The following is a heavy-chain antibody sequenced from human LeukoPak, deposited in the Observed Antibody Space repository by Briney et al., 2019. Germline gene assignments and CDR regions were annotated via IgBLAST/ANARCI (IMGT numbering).Heavy chain of an antibody. Sequence: GGSLRLSCAASGFTFSNYGMHWVRQAPGKGLEWVAVIWYDGSNKYYADSVKGRFTISRDNSKNTLYLQMNSLRAEDTAVYYCARDGALFGWYDYWGQGTLVTVSS. CDR2: IWYDGSNK. D-gene: IGHD6-19*01. CDR3: ARDGALFGWYDY. J-gene: IGHJ4*02. V-gene: IGHV3-33*08. CDR1: GFTFSNYG.